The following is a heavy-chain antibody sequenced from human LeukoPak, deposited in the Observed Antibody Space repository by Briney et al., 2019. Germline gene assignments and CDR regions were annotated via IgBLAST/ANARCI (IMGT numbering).Heavy chain of an antibody. CDR2: IYYSGST. D-gene: IGHD3-22*01. V-gene: IGHV4-39*01. CDR3: ARRPGVYDSSGYYYVLPVDY. J-gene: IGHJ4*02. CDR1: GGSISSSSYY. Sequence: SETLSLTCTVSGGSISSSSYYWGWIRQPPGKGLEWLGSIYYSGSTYYNPSLKSRVTISVDTSKNQFSLKLSSVTAADTAVYYCARRPGVYDSSGYYYVLPVDYWGQGTLVTVSS.